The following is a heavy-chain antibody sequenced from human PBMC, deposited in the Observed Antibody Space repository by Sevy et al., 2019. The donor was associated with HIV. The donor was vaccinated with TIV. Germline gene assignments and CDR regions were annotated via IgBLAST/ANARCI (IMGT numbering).Heavy chain of an antibody. CDR3: ASETGSSHFDY. CDR2: INQDGSEK. J-gene: IGHJ4*02. CDR1: GFTFSKYW. Sequence: EGSLRLSCAASGFTFSKYWMSWVRQAPGKALEWVANINQDGSEKYYVDSVKGRFTISRDNGKNSLYLQMNSLRAEDTAVYYCASETGSSHFDYWGQGTLVTVSS. V-gene: IGHV3-7*01. D-gene: IGHD3-10*01.